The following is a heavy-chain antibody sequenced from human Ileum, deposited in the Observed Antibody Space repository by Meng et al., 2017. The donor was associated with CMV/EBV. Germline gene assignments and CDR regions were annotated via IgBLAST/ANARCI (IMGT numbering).Heavy chain of an antibody. CDR1: GASISSNNYH. D-gene: IGHD3-3*01. CDR3: ARGNDDFWSNYQGTFDS. J-gene: IGHJ4*02. V-gene: IGHV4-39*07. CDR2: IYYTGTA. Sequence: SETLSLTCTVSGASISSNNYHWGWIRQPPGKGLEWIGSIYYTGTASYNPSLESRVTISTDTSRNQMSLRLKSVTAADTAVFYCARGNDDFWSNYQGTFDSWGPGALVTVSS.